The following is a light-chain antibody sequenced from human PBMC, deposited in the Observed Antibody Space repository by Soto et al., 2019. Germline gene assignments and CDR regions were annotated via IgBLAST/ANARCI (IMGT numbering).Light chain of an antibody. J-gene: IGKJ3*01. CDR2: GAS. CDR3: QQYGS. V-gene: IGKV3-20*01. CDR1: QSVSSSY. Sequence: EIVLTQSPGTLSLSPGERATLSCRASQSVSSSYLAWSQQTPGQAPRLLIYGASSRATGIPDRFSGSGSGTEFTLTISRLEREDFAVYYCQQYGSFGPGTKVDIK.